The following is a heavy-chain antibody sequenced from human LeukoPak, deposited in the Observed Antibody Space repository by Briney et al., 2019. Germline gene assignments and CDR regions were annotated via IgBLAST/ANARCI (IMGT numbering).Heavy chain of an antibody. CDR2: IVVGSGNT. Sequence: SVKVSCKASGFTFTSSAMQCVRQARGQRLEWIGWIVVGSGNTNYAQKFQERVTITRDMSTSTAYMELSSLRSEDTAVYYCAAIQSGSYGYWGQGTLVTVSS. D-gene: IGHD1-26*01. J-gene: IGHJ4*02. V-gene: IGHV1-58*02. CDR3: AAIQSGSYGY. CDR1: GFTFTSSA.